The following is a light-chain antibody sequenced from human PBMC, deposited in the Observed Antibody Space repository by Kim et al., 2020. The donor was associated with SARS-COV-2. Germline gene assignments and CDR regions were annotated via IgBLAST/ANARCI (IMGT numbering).Light chain of an antibody. V-gene: IGKV4-1*01. J-gene: IGKJ4*01. CDR1: QSVLTSSNNKNY. Sequence: DIVMTQSPDSLAVSLGERANINCKSSQSVLTSSNNKNYLAWYQQKPGQPPKLLIYWASTRESGVPDRFSGSGSGTDFTLTISSLQAEDVAFYYCQQYYSTPLTFGGGTKVDIK. CDR3: QQYYSTPLT. CDR2: WAS.